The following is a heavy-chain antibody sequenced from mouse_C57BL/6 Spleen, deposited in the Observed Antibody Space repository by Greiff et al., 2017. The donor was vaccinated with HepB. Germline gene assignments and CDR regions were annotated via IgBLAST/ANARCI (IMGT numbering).Heavy chain of an antibody. V-gene: IGHV5-17*01. J-gene: IGHJ4*01. D-gene: IGHD1-1*01. CDR3: ATSTVDLYYYAMDY. CDR1: GFTFSDYG. Sequence: EVLLVESGGGLVKPGGSLKLSCAASGFTFSDYGMHWVRQAPEKGLEWVAYISSGSSTIYYTDTVKGRFTISRDNAKNTLFLQMTSLRSEDTAMYYCATSTVDLYYYAMDYWGQGTSVTVSS. CDR2: ISSGSSTI.